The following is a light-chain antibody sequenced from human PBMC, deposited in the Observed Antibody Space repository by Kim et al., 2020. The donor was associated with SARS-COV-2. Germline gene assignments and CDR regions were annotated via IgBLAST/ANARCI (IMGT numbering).Light chain of an antibody. CDR2: DVS. CDR1: SSDVGGYNY. Sequence: QSALTQPASVSGSPGQSITISCTGTSSDVGGYNYVSWYQQHPGKATKLMIYDVSNRPSGVSNRFSGSKSGNTASLTISGLQAEDEADDYCSSYTSSSTPWVFGGGTQLTVL. CDR3: SSYTSSSTPWV. V-gene: IGLV2-14*03. J-gene: IGLJ3*02.